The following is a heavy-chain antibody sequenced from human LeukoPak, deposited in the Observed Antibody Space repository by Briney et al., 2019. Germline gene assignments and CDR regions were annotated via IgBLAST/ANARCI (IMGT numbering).Heavy chain of an antibody. D-gene: IGHD3-3*01. Sequence: PGGSQRLSCAASGFTFSTYALSWVRQAPGKGLEWVSGISATGGITNYADSVKGRFTISRDNSKNTLYLQMNSLRAEDTAVYYCASPGAYYDFWSGYYAFDYWGQGTLVTVSS. V-gene: IGHV3-23*01. J-gene: IGHJ4*02. CDR1: GFTFSTYA. CDR3: ASPGAYYDFWSGYYAFDY. CDR2: ISATGGIT.